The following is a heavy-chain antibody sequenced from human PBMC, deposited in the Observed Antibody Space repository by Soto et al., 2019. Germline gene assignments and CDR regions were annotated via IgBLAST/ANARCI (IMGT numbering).Heavy chain of an antibody. J-gene: IGHJ5*02. Sequence: QLQLQESGPGLVKPSETLSLTCSLSGGAISDARFYWGWIRQSPGKGLEWVGSIYYSGTTFFNPSLQRRVTISVATSENQFSLKLSSVTAADTALYFCARQKWEQPKWFDPWGQGTLVTVSS. CDR2: IYYSGTT. V-gene: IGHV4-39*01. CDR3: ARQKWEQPKWFDP. CDR1: GGAISDARFY. D-gene: IGHD1-26*01.